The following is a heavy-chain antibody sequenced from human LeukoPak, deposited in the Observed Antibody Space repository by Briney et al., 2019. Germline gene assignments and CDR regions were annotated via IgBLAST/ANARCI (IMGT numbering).Heavy chain of an antibody. V-gene: IGHV1-69*04. CDR3: ARHPLGGYWFDP. CDR2: IIPISGIA. Sequence: SVKVSCKASGGTFSSYAISWVRQAPGQGLEWMGRIIPISGIANYAQKFQGRVTITADKSTSTAYMELSSLRSEDTAVYYCARHPLGGYWFDPWGQGTLVTVSS. CDR1: GGTFSSYA. J-gene: IGHJ5*02.